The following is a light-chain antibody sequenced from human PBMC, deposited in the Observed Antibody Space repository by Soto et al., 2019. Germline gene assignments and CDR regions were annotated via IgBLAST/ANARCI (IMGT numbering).Light chain of an antibody. V-gene: IGLV2-8*01. CDR3: SSYADSINYV. CDR2: EVS. CDR1: SSDVGGYNY. J-gene: IGLJ1*01. Sequence: QSALTQPPSASGSPGQSVTISCTGTSSDVGGYNYVSWYQQHPGKAPKLMIYEVSKRPSGVPDRFSGSKSGNTASLTVSGLQAEDEADYYCSSYADSINYVYGTGTKVTVL.